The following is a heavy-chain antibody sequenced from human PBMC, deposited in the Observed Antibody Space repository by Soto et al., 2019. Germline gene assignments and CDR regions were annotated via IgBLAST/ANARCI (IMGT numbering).Heavy chain of an antibody. CDR2: ISKDGTYI. D-gene: IGHD2-8*02. Sequence: EEQLVESGGGLVKPGGSLRLSCAASGFAFSACSMNWVRQAPGKGLEWISVISKDGTYIYYGDSMKGRFTISRDNAKNTLYLKMNSLQVDDTAVYYCARDASSWSRDLWGQGTLVTVSS. CDR3: ARDASSWSRDL. CDR1: GFAFSACS. J-gene: IGHJ4*02. V-gene: IGHV3-21*01.